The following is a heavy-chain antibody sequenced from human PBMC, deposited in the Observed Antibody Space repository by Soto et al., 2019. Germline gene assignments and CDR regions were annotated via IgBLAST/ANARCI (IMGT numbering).Heavy chain of an antibody. J-gene: IGHJ4*02. V-gene: IGHV3-73*01. CDR1: EFTFSDSI. CDR3: IRQECDSGSGCYYPDY. D-gene: IGHD3-10*01. CDR2: IRTKADNYAT. Sequence: GGSLRLSCAASEFTFSDSIMHWVRQVSGKGLEWVGRIRTKADNYATVYAESVRGRFTISRDDSRNTAYLQLNSLKTEDTAVYYCIRQECDSGSGCYYPDYWGQGTLVTSPQ.